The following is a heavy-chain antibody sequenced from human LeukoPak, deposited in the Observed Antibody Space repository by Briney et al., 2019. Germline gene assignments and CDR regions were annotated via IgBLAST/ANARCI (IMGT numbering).Heavy chain of an antibody. CDR2: ISGSGGST. Sequence: GGSLRLSCAASGFTFSSYGMSWVRQTPGKGLEWVSGISGSGGSTYYADSVKGRFTISRDNAKNSLYLHMNSLRAEDTAVYYCARDYGGSSPFDYWGQGTLVTVSS. V-gene: IGHV3-23*01. D-gene: IGHD4-23*01. CDR1: GFTFSSYG. CDR3: ARDYGGSSPFDY. J-gene: IGHJ4*02.